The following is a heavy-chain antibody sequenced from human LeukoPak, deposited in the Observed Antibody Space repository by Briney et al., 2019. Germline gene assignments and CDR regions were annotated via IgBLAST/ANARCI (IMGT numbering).Heavy chain of an antibody. CDR3: ARGLLGWFGELEDY. D-gene: IGHD3-10*01. J-gene: IGHJ4*02. V-gene: IGHV1-8*03. CDR2: MNPNSGNT. CDR1: GYTFTSYD. Sequence: ASVKVSCKASGYTFTSYDINWVRQATGQGLEWMGWMNPNSGNTGYAQKFQGRVTITRNTSISTAYMELSSLRSEDTAVYYCARGLLGWFGELEDYWGQGTLVTVSS.